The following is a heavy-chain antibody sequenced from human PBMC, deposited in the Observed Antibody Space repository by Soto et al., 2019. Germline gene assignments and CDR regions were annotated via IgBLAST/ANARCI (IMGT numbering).Heavy chain of an antibody. J-gene: IGHJ6*02. Sequence: SETLSLTCAVSGGSISSGDYYWSWIRQPPGKGLEWIGYIYYSGSTYYNPSLKSRVTISVDTSKNQFSLKLSSVTAADTAVYYCARDNILGILYGGMDVWGQGTTVTVSS. D-gene: IGHD3-3*01. CDR1: GGSISSGDYY. V-gene: IGHV4-30-4*01. CDR3: ARDNILGILYGGMDV. CDR2: IYYSGST.